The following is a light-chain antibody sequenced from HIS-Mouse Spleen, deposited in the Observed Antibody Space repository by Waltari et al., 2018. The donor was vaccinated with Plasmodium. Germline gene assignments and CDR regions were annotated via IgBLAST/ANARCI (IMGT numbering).Light chain of an antibody. CDR2: GAS. V-gene: IGKV3-15*01. J-gene: IGKJ3*01. CDR1: QSVSSN. Sequence: EIVMTQSPATLSVSPGGSATLSCRASQSVSSNLAWSQQKPGQAPRLLIYGASTRATGIPARFSGSGSGTEFTLTISSLQSEDFAVYYCQQYNNWSFTFGPGTKVDIK. CDR3: QQYNNWSFT.